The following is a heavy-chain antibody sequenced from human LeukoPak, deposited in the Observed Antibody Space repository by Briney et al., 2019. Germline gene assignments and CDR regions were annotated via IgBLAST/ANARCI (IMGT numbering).Heavy chain of an antibody. Sequence: ASVKVSCKASGGTFSSYAISWVRQAPGQGLEWMGGIIPIFGTANYAQKFQGRDTITADESTSTAYMELSSLRSEDTAVYYCTRRDGYNFPFDYWGQGTLVTVSS. CDR1: GGTFSSYA. D-gene: IGHD5-24*01. V-gene: IGHV1-69*13. CDR2: IIPIFGTA. J-gene: IGHJ4*02. CDR3: TRRDGYNFPFDY.